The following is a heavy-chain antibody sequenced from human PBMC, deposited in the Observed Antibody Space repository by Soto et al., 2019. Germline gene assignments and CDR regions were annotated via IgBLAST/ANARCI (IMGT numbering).Heavy chain of an antibody. D-gene: IGHD6-19*01. CDR3: ARDMGYRAVAGLRIDY. CDR2: IWYDGSNK. Sequence: QVQLVESGGGVVQPGRSLRLSCAASGFTFSSYGMHWVRQAPGKGLEWVAVIWYDGSNKYYADSVKGRFTISRDNSKNTLYLQMNSLRAEDTAVYYCARDMGYRAVAGLRIDYWGQGTLVTVSS. J-gene: IGHJ4*02. V-gene: IGHV3-33*01. CDR1: GFTFSSYG.